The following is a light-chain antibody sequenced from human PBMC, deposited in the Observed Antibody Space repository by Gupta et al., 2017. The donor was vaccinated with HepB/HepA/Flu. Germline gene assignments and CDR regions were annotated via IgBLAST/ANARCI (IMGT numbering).Light chain of an antibody. CDR2: GVS. CDR3: QQYGTSIS. V-gene: IGKV3-20*01. J-gene: IGKJ4*01. CDR1: QSVTY. Sequence: EIVLTQSPGTLSLSPGERATLSCWASQSVTYLAWYQQKPGQVPRLLIYGVSSRATGIPDRFSGSGFATDFTLTISRPETEDCAVYYGQQYGTSISFGGGTKVEIK.